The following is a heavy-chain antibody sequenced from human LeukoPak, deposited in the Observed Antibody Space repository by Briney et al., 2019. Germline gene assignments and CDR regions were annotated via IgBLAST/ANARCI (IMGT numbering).Heavy chain of an antibody. V-gene: IGHV4-34*01. CDR3: ARLRGYGGLRYFDL. CDR1: GGSFSGYY. CDR2: INHSGST. J-gene: IGHJ2*01. Sequence: SETLSLTCTVYGGSFSGYYWSWIRQPPGKGLEWIGEINHSGSTNYNPSLKSRVTISVDTSKNQFSLKLSSVTAADTAVYYCARLRGYGGLRYFDLWGRGTLVTVSS. D-gene: IGHD5-12*01.